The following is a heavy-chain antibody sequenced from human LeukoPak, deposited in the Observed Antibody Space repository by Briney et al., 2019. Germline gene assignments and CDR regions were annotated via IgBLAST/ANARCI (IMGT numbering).Heavy chain of an antibody. Sequence: ASVKVSCKASGYTFTSYGISWVRMAQGPGLELKGWISTYNGNTNYAQKLQGRVTMTTDTSTSTAYMELRSLRSDDMAVYYCARRDSYGSGYYFDYWGEGTLVTVSS. CDR2: ISTYNGNT. D-gene: IGHD3-10*01. V-gene: IGHV1-18*03. CDR1: GYTFTSYG. CDR3: ARRDSYGSGYYFDY. J-gene: IGHJ4*02.